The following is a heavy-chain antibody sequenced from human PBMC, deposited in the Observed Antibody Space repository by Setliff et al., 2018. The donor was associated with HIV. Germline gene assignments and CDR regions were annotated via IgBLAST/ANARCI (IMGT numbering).Heavy chain of an antibody. CDR1: GFTVSSKY. V-gene: IGHV3-53*01. Sequence: GGSLRLSCAASGFTVSSKYMSWVRQAPGKGLEWVSVIYSGGSTHYADSVKGRFTISRDNSKNTLYLQMNSLRAEDTAVYYCARRRYDFWSGYYPYYMDVWGKGTTVTVSS. CDR2: IYSGGST. CDR3: ARRRYDFWSGYYPYYMDV. J-gene: IGHJ6*03. D-gene: IGHD3-3*01.